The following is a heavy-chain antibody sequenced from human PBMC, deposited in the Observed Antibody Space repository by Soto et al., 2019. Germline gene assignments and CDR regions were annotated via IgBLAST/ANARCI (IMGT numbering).Heavy chain of an antibody. CDR1: GFTFSSYA. D-gene: IGHD2-2*01. CDR2: ISGSGGST. V-gene: IGHV3-23*01. J-gene: IGHJ6*02. Sequence: EVQLLESGGGLVQPGGSLRLSCAASGFTFSSYAMSWVRQAPGKGLEWVSAISGSGGSTYYADSVKGRFTISRDNSKNKLYLQMNSLRAEDTAVYYCAQRRYCISTSCYYPYYGMDVWGQGTTGTVSS. CDR3: AQRRYCISTSCYYPYYGMDV.